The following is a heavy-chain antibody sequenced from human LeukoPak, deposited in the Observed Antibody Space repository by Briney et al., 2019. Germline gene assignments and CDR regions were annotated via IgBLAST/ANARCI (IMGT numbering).Heavy chain of an antibody. CDR2: IRHDGTNK. Sequence: LSGGSLRLSCVASGFTFSTYGMHWVRQAPGKGLEWVAIIRHDGTNKYGDSVKGRFTISRDNAKNSLYLQMNSLRDEDTAVYYCARDANYYDSSLVLWGQGTLVTVSS. V-gene: IGHV3-33*01. CDR1: GFTFSTYG. D-gene: IGHD3-22*01. J-gene: IGHJ4*02. CDR3: ARDANYYDSSLVL.